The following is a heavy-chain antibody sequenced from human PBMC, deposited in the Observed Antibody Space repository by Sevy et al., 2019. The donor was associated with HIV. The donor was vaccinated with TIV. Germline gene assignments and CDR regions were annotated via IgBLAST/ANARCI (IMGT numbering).Heavy chain of an antibody. D-gene: IGHD4-17*01. J-gene: IGHJ3*02. CDR2: IYHTGNT. CDR1: GVSISSGAYS. CDR3: ARDGGTMTTPGSFDI. V-gene: IGHV4-30-2*01. Sequence: SETLSLTCAVSGVSISSGAYSWNWIRQPPGKGLAWIGYIYHTGNTYYNPSLQSRITISLDRSKNQFSLRLSSVTAADTAVYFCARDGGTMTTPGSFDIWGQGTMVTVS.